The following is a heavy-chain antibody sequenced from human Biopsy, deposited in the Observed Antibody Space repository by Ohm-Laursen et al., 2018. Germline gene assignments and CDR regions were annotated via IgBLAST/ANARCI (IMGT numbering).Heavy chain of an antibody. CDR2: ISYSRDT. CDR1: GGSISGSS. CDR3: AKHGSGWTGDDAFHI. V-gene: IGHV4-59*08. Sequence: TLSLTCAVSGGSISGSSWSWIRQAPGKGLEWIGYISYSRDTNYNPSLKSRITILVDTSKNQFSLKLTSVTAADTAVYYCAKHGSGWTGDDAFHIWGQGTMVTVSS. J-gene: IGHJ3*02. D-gene: IGHD6-19*01.